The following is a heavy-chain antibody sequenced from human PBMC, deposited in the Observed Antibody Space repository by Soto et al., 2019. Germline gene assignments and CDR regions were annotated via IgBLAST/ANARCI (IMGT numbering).Heavy chain of an antibody. CDR2: IYWNDDK. D-gene: IGHD6-13*01. CDR1: GFSLSTSGVG. Sequence: SGPTLVNPTQTLTLTCTFSGFSLSTSGVGVGWIRQPPGKALEWLALIYWNDDKRYSPSLKSRLTITKDTSKNQVVLTMTNMDPVDTATYYCAHTRGYRSSWYLDYWGQGTLVTVSS. V-gene: IGHV2-5*01. J-gene: IGHJ4*02. CDR3: AHTRGYRSSWYLDY.